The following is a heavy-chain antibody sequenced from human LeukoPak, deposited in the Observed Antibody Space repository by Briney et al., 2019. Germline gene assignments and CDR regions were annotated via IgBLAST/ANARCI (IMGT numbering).Heavy chain of an antibody. D-gene: IGHD5-18*01. CDR1: GGTFSSYA. J-gene: IGHJ4*02. CDR3: ARDPGGYSYGYTY. Sequence: SVKVSCKASGGTFSSYAISWVRQAPGQGLEWMGGIIPIFGTANYAQKFQGRVTITADESTSTAYKELSSLRSEDTAVYYCARDPGGYSYGYTYWGQGTLVTVSS. CDR2: IIPIFGTA. V-gene: IGHV1-69*13.